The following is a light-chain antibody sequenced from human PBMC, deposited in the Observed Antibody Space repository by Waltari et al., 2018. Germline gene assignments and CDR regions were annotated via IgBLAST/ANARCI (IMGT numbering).Light chain of an antibody. Sequence: DIVMTQSPDSLAVSLGERATIHCKSSQSVLYSSNNKNYLAWYQQKPGQPPKLLIYWASTRESGVPDRFSGNGSGTDFTRTISSLQAEDVAVYYCQQYYSTPPTFGQGTKVEIK. CDR3: QQYYSTPPT. J-gene: IGKJ1*01. CDR2: WAS. V-gene: IGKV4-1*01. CDR1: QSVLYSSNNKNY.